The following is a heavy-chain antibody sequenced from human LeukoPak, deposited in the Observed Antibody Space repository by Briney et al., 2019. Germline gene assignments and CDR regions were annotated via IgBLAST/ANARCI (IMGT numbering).Heavy chain of an antibody. CDR2: MYYNGGGT. CDR1: GGSMITNTFY. CDR3: TRRTYSAYMDV. Sequence: PETLSLTCTVSGGSMITNTFYWVWIRQPPGKGLEWIANMYYNGGGTQYNRSLANRVTISVDTSKNQFFLNLSSVTAADTAVYYCTRRTYSAYMDVWGQGTTVTVSS. V-gene: IGHV4-39*01. J-gene: IGHJ6*03. D-gene: IGHD1-7*01.